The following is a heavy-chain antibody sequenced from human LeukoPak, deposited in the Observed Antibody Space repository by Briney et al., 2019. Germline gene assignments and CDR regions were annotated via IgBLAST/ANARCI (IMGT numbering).Heavy chain of an antibody. Sequence: SQTLSLTCTVSGGSISSGSYYWSWIRQPPGTGLEWIGRIYTSGSTSYNRSIKSRVTISVHTSKNQFSLKLSSVTAADTAVYYCARAVFSYCSGGSCPYFDYWGQGTLVTVPS. D-gene: IGHD2-15*01. CDR3: ARAVFSYCSGGSCPYFDY. CDR2: IYTSGST. V-gene: IGHV4-61*02. CDR1: GGSISSGSYY. J-gene: IGHJ4*02.